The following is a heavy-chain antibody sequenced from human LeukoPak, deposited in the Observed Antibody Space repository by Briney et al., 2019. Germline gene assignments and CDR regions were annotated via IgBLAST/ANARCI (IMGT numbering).Heavy chain of an antibody. J-gene: IGHJ4*02. CDR1: AFTFSSYG. D-gene: IGHD3-10*01. CDR3: AKDYGSGSYFDY. Sequence: PGGSLRLSCAASAFTFSSYGMHWVRQAPGKGLEWVAFIRYDGSNKYYADSVKGRFTISRDNSKNTLYLQMNSLRAEDTAVYYCAKDYGSGSYFDYWGQGTLVTVSS. CDR2: IRYDGSNK. V-gene: IGHV3-30*02.